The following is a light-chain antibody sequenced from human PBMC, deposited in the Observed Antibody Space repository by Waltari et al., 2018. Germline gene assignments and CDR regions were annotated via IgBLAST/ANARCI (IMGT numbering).Light chain of an antibody. CDR1: SSNIGAGYD. Sequence: QSVLTQPPSVSGAPGQRVTISCTGSSSNIGAGYDVHWYRQLPGTAPKLLVYGNSNRPSGVPDRFLGSTSGTSASLAITGLQADDEADYYCQSYDSSLSGSGVVFGGGTKLTVL. CDR2: GNS. J-gene: IGLJ2*01. CDR3: QSYDSSLSGSGVV. V-gene: IGLV1-40*01.